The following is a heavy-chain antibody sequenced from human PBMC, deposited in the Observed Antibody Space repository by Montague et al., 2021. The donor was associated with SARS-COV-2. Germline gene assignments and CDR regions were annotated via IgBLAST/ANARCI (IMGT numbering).Heavy chain of an antibody. J-gene: IGHJ4*02. CDR1: DGSVISTYPH. CDR2: LFHIDTA. D-gene: IGHD6-13*01. CDR3: TRGIDSYKTGY. V-gene: IGHV4-61*01. Sequence: SETLSLTCTVSDGSVISTYPHWHWVRQSPGRGLEWIGGYLFHIDTADYNAPLRSRVTISVDTSKNQFSLKLTSVTAADTAVYYCTRGIDSYKTGYWGQGIQVAVPS.